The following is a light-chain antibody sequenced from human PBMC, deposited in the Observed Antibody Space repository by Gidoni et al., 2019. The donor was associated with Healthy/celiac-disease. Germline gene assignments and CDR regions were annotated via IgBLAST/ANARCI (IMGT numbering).Light chain of an antibody. V-gene: IGKV1-5*03. J-gene: IGKJ4*01. Sequence: DIQMTQSPSTLSASVGDRVTITCRASQSISSWLAWYQQKPGKAPKLLIYKASSLESGVPSRVSGSGSGTEFTLTISSLQPDDFATYYFQQYNSYPLTFGGGTKVEIK. CDR2: KAS. CDR1: QSISSW. CDR3: QQYNSYPLT.